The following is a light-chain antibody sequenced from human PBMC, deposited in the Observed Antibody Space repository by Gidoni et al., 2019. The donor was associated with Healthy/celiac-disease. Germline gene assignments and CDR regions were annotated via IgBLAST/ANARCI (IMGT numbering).Light chain of an antibody. Sequence: EIVMTQSPATLSVSPGERATRSCRASQSVSSNLAWYQQKPGQAPRLLIYGASTRATGIPARFSGRGSGTEFTLTISSLQAEDFAVYYCQQYKNWPPGSFTFXPXTKVDIK. CDR1: QSVSSN. V-gene: IGKV3-15*01. J-gene: IGKJ3*01. CDR2: GAS. CDR3: QQYKNWPPGSFT.